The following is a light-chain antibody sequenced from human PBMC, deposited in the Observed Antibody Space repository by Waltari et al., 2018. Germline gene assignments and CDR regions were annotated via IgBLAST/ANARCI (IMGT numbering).Light chain of an antibody. Sequence: QSALTQPASVSGSPGQSITISSTGTSSDVGGDNYVSWYQQHPGKAPKLIIYDVSTRPSGVSNRFSGSKSGNTASLTISGLQAEDEADYYCSSYTSSSVVFGGGTKLTVL. J-gene: IGLJ2*01. V-gene: IGLV2-14*03. CDR3: SSYTSSSVV. CDR2: DVS. CDR1: SSDVGGDNY.